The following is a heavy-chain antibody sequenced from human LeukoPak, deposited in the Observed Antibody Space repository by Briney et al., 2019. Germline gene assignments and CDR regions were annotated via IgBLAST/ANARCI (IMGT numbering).Heavy chain of an antibody. V-gene: IGHV3-30-3*01. CDR1: GFTFSSYA. J-gene: IGHJ4*02. D-gene: IGHD5-18*01. CDR2: ISYDGSNK. Sequence: PGRSLRLSCAASGFTFSSYAMHWVRQAPGKGLEWVAVISYDGSNKYYADSVKGRFTISRDNSKNALYLEMNSLRAEETAVYYCARVLDTAMENHYYHYPVDYWGQGTLVTVSS. CDR3: ARVLDTAMENHYYHYPVDY.